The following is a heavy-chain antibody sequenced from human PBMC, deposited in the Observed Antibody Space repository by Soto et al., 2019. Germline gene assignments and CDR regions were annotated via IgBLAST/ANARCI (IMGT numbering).Heavy chain of an antibody. CDR1: GGSISSYY. J-gene: IGHJ6*02. D-gene: IGHD4-17*01. V-gene: IGHV4-4*07. CDR3: AREGGNTVLYGMDV. CDR2: IYTTGST. Sequence: SETLSLTCTVSGGSISSYYWNWIRQPAGKGLEWIGRIYTTGSTNYNPSLKSRVTMSVDTSKNQFSLRLNSVTAADTAVYYCAREGGNTVLYGMDVWGQGTTVTVSS.